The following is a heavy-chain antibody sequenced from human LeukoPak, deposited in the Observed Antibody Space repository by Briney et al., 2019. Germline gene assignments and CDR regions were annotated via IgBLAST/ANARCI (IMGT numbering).Heavy chain of an antibody. V-gene: IGHV3-7*01. J-gene: IGHJ4*02. CDR1: GFTFSSYA. CDR2: IKQDGNEK. Sequence: AGGSLRLSCAASGFTFSSYAMSWVRQAPGKGLEWVANIKQDGNEKDYLDSVKGRFTISRDNAKNSVDLQMNSLRAEDTAVYHCARGYATGNYYGWGQGTLVTVSS. D-gene: IGHD3-22*01. CDR3: ARGYATGNYYG.